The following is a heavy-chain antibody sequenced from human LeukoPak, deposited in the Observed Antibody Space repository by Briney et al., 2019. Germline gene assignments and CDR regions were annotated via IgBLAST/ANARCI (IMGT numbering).Heavy chain of an antibody. J-gene: IGHJ3*02. CDR3: ASGVSQWLATDAFDI. CDR2: IYYSGST. D-gene: IGHD6-19*01. Sequence: SETLSLTCTVSGGSISSYYWSWIRQPPGKGLEWIGYIYYSGSTNYNPSLKSRVTISVDTSKNQFSLKLSSVTAADTAVYYCASGVSQWLATDAFDIWGQGTMVTVSS. CDR1: GGSISSYY. V-gene: IGHV4-59*08.